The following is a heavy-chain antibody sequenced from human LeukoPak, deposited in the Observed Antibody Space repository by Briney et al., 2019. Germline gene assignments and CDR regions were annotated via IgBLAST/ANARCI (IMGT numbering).Heavy chain of an antibody. V-gene: IGHV4-59*01. J-gene: IGHJ4*02. D-gene: IGHD2-15*01. CDR2: IYYSGST. Sequence: SAETLSLTCTVSGGSISSYYWSWIRQPPGKGLEWIGYIYYSGSTNYNPSLKSRVTISVDTSKNQFSLKLSSVTAADTAVYYCARRYCSGGSCYSALDYWGQGALVTVS. CDR3: ARRYCSGGSCYSALDY. CDR1: GGSISSYY.